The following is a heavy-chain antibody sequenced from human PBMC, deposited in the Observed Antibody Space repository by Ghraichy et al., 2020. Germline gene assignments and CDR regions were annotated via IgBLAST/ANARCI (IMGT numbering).Heavy chain of an antibody. CDR3: ARQPTYYYDSSGSHYYYGMDV. Sequence: SETLSLTCTVSGGSISSYYWSWIRQPPGKGLEWIGYIYYSGSTNYNPSLKSRVTISVDTSKNQFSLKLSSVTAADTAVYYCARQPTYYYDSSGSHYYYGMDVWGQGTTVTVSS. D-gene: IGHD3-22*01. CDR1: GGSISSYY. J-gene: IGHJ6*02. V-gene: IGHV4-59*08. CDR2: IYYSGST.